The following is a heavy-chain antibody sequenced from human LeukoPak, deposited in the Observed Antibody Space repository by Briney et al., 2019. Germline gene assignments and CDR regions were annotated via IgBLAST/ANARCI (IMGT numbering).Heavy chain of an antibody. CDR3: ARVINDNGDSY. D-gene: IGHD4-17*01. J-gene: IGHJ4*02. Sequence: PGGSLRLSCAASGFTFSSYSMNWVRQAPGKGLEWVSFISRSSSYIYYADSVKGRFTISRDNANNSLYLQMNSLRAEDTAVYYCARVINDNGDSYWGQGALVTVSS. V-gene: IGHV3-21*01. CDR1: GFTFSSYS. CDR2: ISRSSSYI.